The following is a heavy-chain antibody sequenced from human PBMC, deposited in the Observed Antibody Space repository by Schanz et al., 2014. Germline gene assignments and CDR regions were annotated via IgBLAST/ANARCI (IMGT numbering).Heavy chain of an antibody. Sequence: EVKLVESGGGLVQPGGSLRLSCAASGFTFSDHFMDWVRQAPGKGLEWVSRMIGSGSSVFYADSVKGRFTISRDNLKNTVYLQMNSLRAGDTAVYYCTTQQLGSHYLYGMDVWGQGTTVTVS. V-gene: IGHV3-23*04. CDR1: GFTFSDHF. J-gene: IGHJ6*02. D-gene: IGHD6-13*01. CDR3: TTQQLGSHYLYGMDV. CDR2: MIGSGSSV.